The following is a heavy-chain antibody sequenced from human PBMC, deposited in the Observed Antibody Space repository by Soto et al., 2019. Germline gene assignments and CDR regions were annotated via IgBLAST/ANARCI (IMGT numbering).Heavy chain of an antibody. CDR3: ARIPRDSFPTADDLDS. CDR1: GGTFYSYT. V-gene: IGHV1-69*13. Sequence: SVKVSCKASGGTFYSYTFRWVRQAPGQGLEWMGSITPIYPTTNYAEKFQGRLTVTADASTNTAYMERSSLTSEETAVYYCARIPRDSFPTADDLDSWGQGTVVTVSS. D-gene: IGHD5-18*01. CDR2: ITPIYPTT. J-gene: IGHJ4*02.